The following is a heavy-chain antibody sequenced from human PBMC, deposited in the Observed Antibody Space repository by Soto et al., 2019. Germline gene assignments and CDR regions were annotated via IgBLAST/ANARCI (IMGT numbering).Heavy chain of an antibody. Sequence: SQTLSLTCAICGDSVSSNSAAWNWIRQSPSRGLEWLGRTYYRSKWYNDYAVSVKSRITIIPDTYKNQFSLQLNSVTPEDTAVYYCARALVVVPAAMDYYYYMDVWGKGTTVTVSS. CDR1: GDSVSSNSAA. J-gene: IGHJ6*03. CDR3: ARALVVVPAAMDYYYYMDV. D-gene: IGHD2-2*01. CDR2: TYYRSKWYN. V-gene: IGHV6-1*01.